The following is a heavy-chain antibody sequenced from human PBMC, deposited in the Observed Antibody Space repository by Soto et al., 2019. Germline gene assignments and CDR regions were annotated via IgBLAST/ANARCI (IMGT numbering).Heavy chain of an antibody. CDR1: GGTFSSYT. CDR3: AREAKTRNYYYYMDV. CDR2: IIPILGIA. Sequence: QVQLVQSGAEVKKPGSSVKVSCKASGGTFSSYTISWVRQAPGQGLEWMGRIIPILGIANYAQKFQGRVTITADKSTSTAYMELSSLRSEDTAVYYCAREAKTRNYYYYMDVWGKGTTVTVSS. V-gene: IGHV1-69*08. J-gene: IGHJ6*03.